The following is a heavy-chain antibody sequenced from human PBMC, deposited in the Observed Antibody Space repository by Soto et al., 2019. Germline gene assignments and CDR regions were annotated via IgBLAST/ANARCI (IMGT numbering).Heavy chain of an antibody. D-gene: IGHD6-13*01. CDR2: INHSGST. J-gene: IGHJ6*02. CDR3: ARVQQLVPYYYYYVMSF. CDR1: GGSFSGYY. V-gene: IGHV4-34*01. Sequence: SETLSLTCAVYGGSFSGYYWSWIRQPPGKGLEWIGEINHSGSTNYNPSLKSRVTISVDTSKNQFSLKLSSVTAADTAVYYCARVQQLVPYYYYYVMSFWAQGTTVTVSS.